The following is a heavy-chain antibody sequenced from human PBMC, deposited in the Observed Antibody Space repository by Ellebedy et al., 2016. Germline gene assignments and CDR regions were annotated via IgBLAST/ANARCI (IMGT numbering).Heavy chain of an antibody. CDR3: ARAVGYCSGGSCYHYYYGMDV. Sequence: LRLSXAVSGGSISSGGYSWSWIRQPPGKGLEWIGYIYHSGSTYYNPSLKSRVTISVDRSKNQFSLKLSSVTATDTAVYYCARAVGYCSGGSCYHYYYGMDVWGQGTTVTVSS. J-gene: IGHJ6*02. CDR2: IYHSGST. D-gene: IGHD2-15*01. V-gene: IGHV4-30-2*01. CDR1: GGSISSGGYS.